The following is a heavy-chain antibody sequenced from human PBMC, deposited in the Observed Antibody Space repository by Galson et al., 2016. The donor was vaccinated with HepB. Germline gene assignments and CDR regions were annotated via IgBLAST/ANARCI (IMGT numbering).Heavy chain of an antibody. CDR3: ARHSGGSQISPLEY. CDR1: GNSLTSSTYF. J-gene: IGHJ4*02. Sequence: SETLSLTCTVSGNSLTSSTYFWGWVRQPPGKGLEYIGDIYYGGITYYNPSLKSRLTISMDTSKNQLSLKLSSATAADTAVYYCARHSGGSQISPLEYWGQGTQVTVSS. CDR2: IYYGGIT. V-gene: IGHV4-39*01. D-gene: IGHD3-10*01.